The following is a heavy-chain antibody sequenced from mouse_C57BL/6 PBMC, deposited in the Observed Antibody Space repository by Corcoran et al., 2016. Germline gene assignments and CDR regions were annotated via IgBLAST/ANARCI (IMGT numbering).Heavy chain of an antibody. Sequence: EVQLQQSGPELVKPGASVKISCKAFGYTFTDYYMNWVKQSHGKSLEWIGDINPNNGGTSYNQKFKGKATLTVDKSSSTAYMELPSLTSEDSAVYYCARYAYFDYWGQGTTLTVSS. CDR3: ARYAYFDY. J-gene: IGHJ2*01. CDR2: INPNNGGT. V-gene: IGHV1-26*01. CDR1: GYTFTDYY.